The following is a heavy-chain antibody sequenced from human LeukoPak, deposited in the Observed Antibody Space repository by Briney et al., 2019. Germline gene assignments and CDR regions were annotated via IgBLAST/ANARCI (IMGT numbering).Heavy chain of an antibody. CDR2: IYSGGST. J-gene: IGHJ4*02. V-gene: IGHV3-53*01. Sequence: GGSLRLSCAASGFTVSSNYMSWVRQAPGKGLEWVSVIYSGGSTYYADSVKGRFTISRDNSKNTLYLQMNSRRAEDTAVYYCARSNSPPYYFDYWGQGTLVTVSS. CDR3: ARSNSPPYYFDY. CDR1: GFTVSSNY. D-gene: IGHD5-18*01.